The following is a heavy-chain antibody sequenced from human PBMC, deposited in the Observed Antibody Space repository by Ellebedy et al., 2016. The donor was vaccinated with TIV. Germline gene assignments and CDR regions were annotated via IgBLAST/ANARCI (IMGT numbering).Heavy chain of an antibody. Sequence: SVKVSXXSSGCTFTKHAIYWVRQAPGQGLEWLGGIIPLTGATNYAPKFQDRLTMTADESTGTAYMARKLTSDDTAVYYCARFGNEIVLGPGGGSVPGFDIWGQGTLITVSS. CDR2: IIPLTGAT. D-gene: IGHD3-10*01. V-gene: IGHV1-69*13. CDR1: GCTFTKHA. J-gene: IGHJ3*02. CDR3: ARFGNEIVLGPGGGSVPGFDI.